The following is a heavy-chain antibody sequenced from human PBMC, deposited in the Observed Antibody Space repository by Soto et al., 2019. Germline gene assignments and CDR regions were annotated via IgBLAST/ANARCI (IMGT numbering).Heavy chain of an antibody. Sequence: GGSLRLSCAASGFTFSSYAMSWVRQAPVKGLEWVSAISGSGGSTYYADSAKGRFTISRDNSKNTLYLQMNSLRAEDTAVYYCAKDGNYDILTGYYGYYFDYWGQGTLVTVS. D-gene: IGHD3-9*01. CDR1: GFTFSSYA. J-gene: IGHJ4*02. V-gene: IGHV3-23*01. CDR3: AKDGNYDILTGYYGYYFDY. CDR2: ISGSGGST.